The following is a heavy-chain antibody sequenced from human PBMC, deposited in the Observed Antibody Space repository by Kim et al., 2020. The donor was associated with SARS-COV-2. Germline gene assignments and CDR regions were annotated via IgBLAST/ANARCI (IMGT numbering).Heavy chain of an antibody. CDR2: INAGNGNT. D-gene: IGHD3-16*01. CDR1: GYTFTSYA. CDR3: GRVRYCYYGLDV. V-gene: IGHV1-3*01. Sequence: ASVKVSCKASGYTFTSYAMHWVRQAPGQRLEWMGWINAGNGNTKYSQKFQGRVTITRDTSASTAYMELSSLRSEDTDVYYCGRVRYCYYGLDVRRQGTTVTDS. J-gene: IGHJ6*02.